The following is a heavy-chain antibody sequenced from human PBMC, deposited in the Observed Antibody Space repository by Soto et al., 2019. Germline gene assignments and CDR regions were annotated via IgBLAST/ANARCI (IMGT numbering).Heavy chain of an antibody. Sequence: PSETLSLTCTVSGGSISSGGYYWSWIRQHPGKGLEWIGYIYYSGSTYYNPSLKSRVTISVDTSKNQFSLKLSSVTAADTAVYYCARDPRHCSSTSCHNPVWGPGTTVTVSS. CDR3: ARDPRHCSSTSCHNPV. V-gene: IGHV4-31*03. D-gene: IGHD2-2*02. J-gene: IGHJ6*02. CDR2: IYYSGST. CDR1: GGSISSGGYY.